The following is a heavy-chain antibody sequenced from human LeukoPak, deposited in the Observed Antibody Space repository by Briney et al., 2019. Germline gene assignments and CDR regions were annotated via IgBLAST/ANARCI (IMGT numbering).Heavy chain of an antibody. CDR2: ISGSGGST. J-gene: IGHJ4*02. D-gene: IGHD3-10*01. CDR1: GFTFSSYA. V-gene: IGHV3-23*01. CDR3: AKRKMVRGVIDY. Sequence: GGSLRLSCAASGFTFSSYAMSWVRQAPGKGLEWVSAISGSGGSTYYADSVKGRFTISRNNSKNTLYLQMNSLRAEDTAVYYCAKRKMVRGVIDYWGQGTLVTVSS.